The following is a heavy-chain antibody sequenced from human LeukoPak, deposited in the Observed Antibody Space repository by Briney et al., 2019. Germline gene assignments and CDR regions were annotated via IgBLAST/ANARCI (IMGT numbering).Heavy chain of an antibody. D-gene: IGHD4-23*01. Sequence: GGSLRLSCAASGFTFDDYGMSWVRQAPGKGLEWVSGINWNGGSTGYADSVKGRFTISRGNAKNSLYLQMNSLRAEDTALYYCARTGKFDRGDYWGQGTLVTVSS. CDR1: GFTFDDYG. J-gene: IGHJ4*02. V-gene: IGHV3-20*04. CDR3: ARTGKFDRGDY. CDR2: INWNGGST.